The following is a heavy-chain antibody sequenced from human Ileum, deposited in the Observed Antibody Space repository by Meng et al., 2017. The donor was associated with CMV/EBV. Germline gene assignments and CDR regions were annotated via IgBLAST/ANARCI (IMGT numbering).Heavy chain of an antibody. CDR3: AKGKWLLDL. V-gene: IGHV3-23*01. J-gene: IGHJ2*01. Sequence: GESLKISCAASGFTFSIFAMSWVRQAPGKGLEWVSTISSSGGSTYYADSVKGRFTISRDNSKNTLYLQMNSLRAEDTAVHYCAKGKWLLDLWGHGTLVTVSS. CDR1: GFTFSIFA. D-gene: IGHD3-22*01. CDR2: ISSSGGST.